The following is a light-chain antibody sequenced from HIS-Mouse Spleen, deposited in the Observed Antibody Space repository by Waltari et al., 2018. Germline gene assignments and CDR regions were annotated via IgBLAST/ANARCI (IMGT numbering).Light chain of an antibody. Sequence: SYELTQPPSVSVSPGQTARITCPGDALPKKYAYWYQQQSGQAPWLVSYEDSKRPSGVPERFSGSSSGTMATLTISGDQVEDEADYYCYSTDSSGNHRVFGGGTKLTVL. CDR2: EDS. CDR3: YSTDSSGNHRV. CDR1: ALPKKY. J-gene: IGLJ2*01. V-gene: IGLV3-10*01.